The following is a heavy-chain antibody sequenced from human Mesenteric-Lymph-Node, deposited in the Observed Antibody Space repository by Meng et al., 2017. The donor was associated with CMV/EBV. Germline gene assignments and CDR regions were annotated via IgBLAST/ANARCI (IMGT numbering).Heavy chain of an antibody. Sequence: GESLKISCAASGFSFKSYCMHWVRQAPGKGLEWVAHIRYDGSDRYYGHSVTGRFTISRDNSQNSLFLQMNILRPEDTAVYYCARLPERYYDFWSGSSFHYYCLDVWGQGTTVTVAS. D-gene: IGHD3-3*01. V-gene: IGHV3-30*02. CDR3: ARLPERYYDFWSGSSFHYYCLDV. CDR2: IRYDGSDR. J-gene: IGHJ6*02. CDR1: GFSFKSYC.